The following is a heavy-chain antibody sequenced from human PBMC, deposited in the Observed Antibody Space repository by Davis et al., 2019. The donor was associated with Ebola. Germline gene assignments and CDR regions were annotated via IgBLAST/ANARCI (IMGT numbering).Heavy chain of an antibody. Sequence: SVKVSCKASGGTFSSYIISWVRQAPGQGLEWRGRIIPMLGIANYAQKFQGRVTITADKSTNTAYMELTSLRSDDTAVYYCARSIIAVAAHDACDIWGQGTMVTVSS. CDR2: IIPMLGIA. CDR1: GGTFSSYI. J-gene: IGHJ3*02. D-gene: IGHD6-19*01. CDR3: ARSIIAVAAHDACDI. V-gene: IGHV1-69*02.